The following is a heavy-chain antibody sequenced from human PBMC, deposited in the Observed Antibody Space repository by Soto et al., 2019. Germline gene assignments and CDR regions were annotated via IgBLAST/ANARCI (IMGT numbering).Heavy chain of an antibody. D-gene: IGHD3-3*01. CDR2: IGTAGDT. J-gene: IGHJ6*02. Sequence: EVQLVESGGGWVQPGGSLRLYCAASGFTFRLYDIHWVRQSTGKGLEWVSGIGTAGDTYYSGSVKGRFTISSENGKNTSYLLLNSRRGADTAVVYCVRSATGQRSGDSYGIGVWGQGTMVTVSS. V-gene: IGHV3-13*04. CDR3: VRSATGQRSGDSYGIGV. CDR1: GFTFRLYD.